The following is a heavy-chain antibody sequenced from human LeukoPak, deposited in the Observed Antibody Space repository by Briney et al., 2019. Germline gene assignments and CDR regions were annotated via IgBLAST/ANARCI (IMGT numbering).Heavy chain of an antibody. Sequence: GGSLRLSCAASGFTVSSNYMSWVRQAPGEGLEWVSVIYSGGSTYYADSVKGRFTISRDNSKNTLYLQMNSLRAEDTAVYYCARGGSSSGYAFDYWGQGTLVTVSS. V-gene: IGHV3-53*01. CDR1: GFTVSSNY. J-gene: IGHJ4*02. D-gene: IGHD3-22*01. CDR2: IYSGGST. CDR3: ARGGSSSGYAFDY.